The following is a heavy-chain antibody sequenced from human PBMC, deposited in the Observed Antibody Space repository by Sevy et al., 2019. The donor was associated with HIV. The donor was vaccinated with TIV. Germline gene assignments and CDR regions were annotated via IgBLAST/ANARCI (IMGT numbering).Heavy chain of an antibody. Sequence: GGSLRLSCAASGFTFSSYWMIWVRQAPGKGLEWVANIKQDGSEKYYVDSVKGRFTISRDNAKNSLYLQMNSLRAEDTAVYYCARGEGYCSGGSCYAWGAFDIWGQGTMVTVSS. CDR1: GFTFSSYW. D-gene: IGHD2-15*01. CDR3: ARGEGYCSGGSCYAWGAFDI. J-gene: IGHJ3*02. V-gene: IGHV3-7*03. CDR2: IKQDGSEK.